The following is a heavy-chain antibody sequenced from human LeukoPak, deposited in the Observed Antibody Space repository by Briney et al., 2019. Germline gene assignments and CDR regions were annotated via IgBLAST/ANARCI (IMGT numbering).Heavy chain of an antibody. Sequence: GGSLRLSCAASGFTFSSYSMNWVRQAPGKGLEWVSSISSSSSYIYYAESVKGRFTISRDNAKSSLYLQMNSLRAEDTAVYYCARVGGQQLKIDYWGQGTLVTVSS. D-gene: IGHD6-13*01. V-gene: IGHV3-21*01. CDR3: ARVGGQQLKIDY. CDR2: ISSSSSYI. J-gene: IGHJ4*02. CDR1: GFTFSSYS.